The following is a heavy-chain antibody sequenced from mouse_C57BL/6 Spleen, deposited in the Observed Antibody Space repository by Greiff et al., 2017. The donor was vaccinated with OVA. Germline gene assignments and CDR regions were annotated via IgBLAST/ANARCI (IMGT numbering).Heavy chain of an antibody. CDR1: GFNIKNTY. D-gene: IGHD1-1*01. CDR2: IDPANGNT. J-gene: IGHJ3*01. Sequence: VHVKQSVAELVRPGASVKLSCTASGFNIKNTYMHWVKQRPEQGLEWIGRIDPANGNTKYAPKFQGKATITADTSSNTAYLQLSSLTSEDTAIYYCARNDYYGSSLFAYWGQGTLVTVSA. CDR3: ARNDYYGSSLFAY. V-gene: IGHV14-3*01.